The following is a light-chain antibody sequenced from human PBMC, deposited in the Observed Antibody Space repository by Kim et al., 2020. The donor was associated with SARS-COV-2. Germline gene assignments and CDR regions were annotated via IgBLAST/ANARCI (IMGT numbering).Light chain of an antibody. CDR3: QVWDRVVV. V-gene: IGLV3-1*01. CDR2: EDR. CDR1: KVGEKF. J-gene: IGLJ2*01. Sequence: SYELTQPPSVSVSAGQTASITCSGDKVGEKFVHWYQQRPGQSPVLVIYEDRKRPSGIPARFSGSNSENTATLTISGTQPLDEADYYCQVWDRVVVFGGGTQLTVL.